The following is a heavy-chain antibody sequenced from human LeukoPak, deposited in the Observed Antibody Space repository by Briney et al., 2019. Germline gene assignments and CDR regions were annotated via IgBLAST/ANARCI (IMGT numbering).Heavy chain of an antibody. Sequence: GGSLRLSCAASGFTFSSYAMSWVRRAPGKGLEWVSAISGSGGSTYYADSVKGRFTISRDNSKNTLYLQMNSLRAEDTAVYYCAKDAYDSSGYHLDYWGQGTLVTVSS. CDR2: ISGSGGST. V-gene: IGHV3-23*01. D-gene: IGHD3-22*01. J-gene: IGHJ4*02. CDR1: GFTFSSYA. CDR3: AKDAYDSSGYHLDY.